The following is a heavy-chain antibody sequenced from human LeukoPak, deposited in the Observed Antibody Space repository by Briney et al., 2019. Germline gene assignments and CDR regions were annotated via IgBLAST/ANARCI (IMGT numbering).Heavy chain of an antibody. V-gene: IGHV3-30-3*01. J-gene: IGHJ4*02. D-gene: IGHD3-22*01. Sequence: GSLRLSCAASGFTFSSYAMHWVRQAPGKGLEWVAVISYDGSNKYYADSVKGRFTISRDNSKNTLYLQMNSLRAEDTAVYYCAKAYSYDSSGYDFYFDHWGQGTLVTVSS. CDR1: GFTFSSYA. CDR2: ISYDGSNK. CDR3: AKAYSYDSSGYDFYFDH.